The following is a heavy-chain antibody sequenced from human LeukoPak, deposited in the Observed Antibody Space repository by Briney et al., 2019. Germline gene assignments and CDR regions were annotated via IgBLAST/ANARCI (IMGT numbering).Heavy chain of an antibody. CDR2: IYSGGST. V-gene: IGHV3-66*01. CDR1: GFTVTNDY. Sequence: GGSLRLSCAVSGFTVTNDYMNWVRRAPGKGLEWVSIIYSGGSTYYADSVKGRFTISRDSSYNTLFLQMTNLRAEDSGLYYCATDVRSSPLGFWGHGTLVTVSS. CDR3: ATDVRSSPLGF. J-gene: IGHJ4*01. D-gene: IGHD6-19*01.